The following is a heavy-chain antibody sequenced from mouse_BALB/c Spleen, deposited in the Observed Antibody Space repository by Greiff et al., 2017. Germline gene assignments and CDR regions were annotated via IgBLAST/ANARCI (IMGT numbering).Heavy chain of an antibody. CDR2: ISSGGSYT. Sequence: EVQVVESGGDLVKPGGSLKLSCAASGFTFSSYGMSWVRQTPDKRLEWVATISSGGSYTYYPDSVKGRFTISRDNAKNTLYLQMSSLKSEDTAMYCCASDWYGYYFDYWGQGTTLTVSS. CDR3: ASDWYGYYFDY. CDR1: GFTFSSYG. V-gene: IGHV5-6*01. D-gene: IGHD2-14*01. J-gene: IGHJ2*01.